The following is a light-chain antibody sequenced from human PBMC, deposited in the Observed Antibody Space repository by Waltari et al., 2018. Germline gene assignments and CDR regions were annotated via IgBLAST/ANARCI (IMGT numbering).Light chain of an antibody. CDR1: QNIKSY. CDR3: QQSHSAPLT. J-gene: IGKJ4*01. Sequence: IQMTQSQHSLYDGVGDRVTLTCRASQNIKSYVNWYQQHPGKAPKVLIYSASTLQSGVSSRFRGRGSGTEFTLTISSLQPEDFATYYCQQSHSAPLTFGGGTRVDFK. V-gene: IGKV1-39*01. CDR2: SAS.